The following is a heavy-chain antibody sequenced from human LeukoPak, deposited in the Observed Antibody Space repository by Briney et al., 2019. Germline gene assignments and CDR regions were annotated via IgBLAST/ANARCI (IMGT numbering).Heavy chain of an antibody. D-gene: IGHD6-19*01. CDR1: GRSISSSNYY. V-gene: IGHV4-39*07. CDR3: ARNFSSGWFDY. J-gene: IGHJ4*02. Sequence: TSQTLSLTCTVSGRSISSSNYYWGWIRQPPGKVLEWIESIYYSGSTSYNPSLKSRVTISVDTSKNQFSLKLSSVTAADTAVYYCARNFSSGWFDYWGQGTLVTVSS. CDR2: IYYSGST.